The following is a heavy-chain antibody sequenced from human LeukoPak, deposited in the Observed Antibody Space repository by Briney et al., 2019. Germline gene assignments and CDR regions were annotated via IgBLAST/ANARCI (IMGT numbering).Heavy chain of an antibody. V-gene: IGHV1-69*01. CDR3: AREGVEQWLVGRLDV. CDR2: IIPIFGTA. Sequence: SAKVSCKASGGTFSSYAISWVRQAPGQGLEWMGGIIPIFGTANYAQKFQGRVTITADESTSTAYMELSSLRSEDTAVYYCAREGVEQWLVGRLDVWGKGTTVTVSS. J-gene: IGHJ6*04. D-gene: IGHD6-19*01. CDR1: GGTFSSYA.